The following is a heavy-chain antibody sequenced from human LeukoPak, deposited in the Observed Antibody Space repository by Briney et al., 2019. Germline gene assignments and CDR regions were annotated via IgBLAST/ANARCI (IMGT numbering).Heavy chain of an antibody. CDR1: GYTFPSYG. Sequence: ASVKVSCKASGYTFPSYGISWVRQAPGQGLEWMGWISAYNGNTNYAQKLQGRVTMTTDTSTSTAYMELRSLRSDDTAVYYCARSPSTVTTSDYWGQGTLVTVSS. CDR2: ISAYNGNT. V-gene: IGHV1-18*01. CDR3: ARSPSTVTTSDY. J-gene: IGHJ4*02. D-gene: IGHD4-17*01.